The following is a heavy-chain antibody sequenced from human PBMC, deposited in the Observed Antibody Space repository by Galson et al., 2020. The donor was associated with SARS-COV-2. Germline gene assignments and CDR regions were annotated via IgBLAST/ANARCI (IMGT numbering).Heavy chain of an antibody. CDR1: GYSNTSYW. J-gene: IGHJ4*02. CDR2: IYPGDSDT. V-gene: IGHV5-51*01. CDR3: ASGGGPYYFDY. Sequence: QLGESLKISCNGSGYSNTSYWIGWVRQVPGKGLEWMGIIYPGDSDTRYSPSFQGQVTISADKSISTASLQWSSLKASDTAMYYCASGGGPYYFDYWGQGTLVTVSS. D-gene: IGHD2-15*01.